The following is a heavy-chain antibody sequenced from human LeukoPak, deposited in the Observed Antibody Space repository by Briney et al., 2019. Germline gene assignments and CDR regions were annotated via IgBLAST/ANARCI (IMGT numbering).Heavy chain of an antibody. CDR3: ARYKAVAAPRYFDL. CDR2: INHSGST. D-gene: IGHD6-19*01. CDR1: GGSFSGYY. V-gene: IGHV4-34*01. Sequence: SETLSRTCAVYGGSFSGYYWSWIRQPPGKGLEWIGEINHSGSTNYNPSLKSRVTISVDTSKNQFSLKLSSVTAADTAVYYCARYKAVAAPRYFDLWGRGTLVTVSS. J-gene: IGHJ2*01.